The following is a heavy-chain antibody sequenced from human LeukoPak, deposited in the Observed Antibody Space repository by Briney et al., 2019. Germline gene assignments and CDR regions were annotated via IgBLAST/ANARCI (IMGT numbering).Heavy chain of an antibody. J-gene: IGHJ4*02. D-gene: IGHD4-17*01. CDR3: ARRNDYGDYGGFDY. CDR2: IFHSGST. CDR1: GYSISSGYY. V-gene: IGHV4-38-2*01. Sequence: SETLSLTCAVSGYSISSGYYWGWIRQPPGKGLEWLANIFHSGSTYYNPSLKSRVTISVDTSKNQFSLKLTSVTAADTAIYYCARRNDYGDYGGFDYWGQGTLVTVSS.